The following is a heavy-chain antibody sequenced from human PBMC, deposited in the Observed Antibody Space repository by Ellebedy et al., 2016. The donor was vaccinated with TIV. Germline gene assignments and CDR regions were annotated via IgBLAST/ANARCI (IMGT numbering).Heavy chain of an antibody. V-gene: IGHV3-7*04. CDR2: IKFDEIEA. Sequence: GESLKISCAASGFTFRRYWMSWLRQAPGKGLEYVAHIKFDEIEAYHADSVKGRFVISRDNARKSLYLQMNNLRVGDTAVYYCARDTVEVPSGDAFDLWGQGTTVTVSS. CDR3: ARDTVEVPSGDAFDL. CDR1: GFTFRRYW. D-gene: IGHD2-2*01. J-gene: IGHJ3*01.